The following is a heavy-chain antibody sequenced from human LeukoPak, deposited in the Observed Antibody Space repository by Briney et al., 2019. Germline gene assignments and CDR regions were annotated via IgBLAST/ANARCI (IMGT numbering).Heavy chain of an antibody. D-gene: IGHD2-2*01. CDR2: ISSSGSTI. Sequence: GGSLRLSCAASGFTFISYEMNWVRQAPGKGLEWVSSISSSGSTIYYSDSVKGRFTISRDNAKNSLSLQMNSLRAEDTAVYYCARDAAGYCSSTSGYEDYYYYGVDVWGQGTTVTVSS. CDR3: ARDAAGYCSSTSGYEDYYYYGVDV. V-gene: IGHV3-48*03. CDR1: GFTFISYE. J-gene: IGHJ6*02.